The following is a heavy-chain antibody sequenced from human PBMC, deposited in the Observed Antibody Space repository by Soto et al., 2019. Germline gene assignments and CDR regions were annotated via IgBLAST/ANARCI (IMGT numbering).Heavy chain of an antibody. J-gene: IGHJ6*02. CDR2: INSAGKP. D-gene: IGHD3-10*01. V-gene: IGHV3-53*02. Sequence: EVQLVETGGGLIQPGGSLRLSCAASGFTVSTNYMSWVRQVPGKGLKWVSLINSAGKPYYADSLKGRLTVSRDTSKNTLDLQMSSLRAEDTAVYFCAREKSNMIRGVRCGMAVWGQGTTVTVSS. CDR3: AREKSNMIRGVRCGMAV. CDR1: GFTVSTNY.